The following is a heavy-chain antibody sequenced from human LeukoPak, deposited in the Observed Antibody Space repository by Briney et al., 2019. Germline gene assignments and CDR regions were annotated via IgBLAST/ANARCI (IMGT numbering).Heavy chain of an antibody. V-gene: IGHV4-59*01. J-gene: IGHJ5*02. CDR1: GGSISSYY. Sequence: SETLSLTCTVSGGSISSYYWSWIRQPPGKGLEWIGYIYYSGSTNYNPSLKSRVTISVDTSKNQFSLKLSSVTAADTAVYYCAIGSGPQFDPWGQGTLVTVSS. CDR3: AIGSGPQFDP. D-gene: IGHD3-3*01. CDR2: IYYSGST.